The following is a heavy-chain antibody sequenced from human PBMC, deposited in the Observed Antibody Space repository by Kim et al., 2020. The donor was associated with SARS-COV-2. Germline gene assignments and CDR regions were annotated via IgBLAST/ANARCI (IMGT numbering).Heavy chain of an antibody. J-gene: IGHJ4*02. V-gene: IGHV4-34*01. D-gene: IGHD3-10*01. CDR3: ARGGYYGSGIHDY. CDR2: INHSGST. CDR1: GGSFSGYY. Sequence: SETLSLTCAVYGGSFSGYYWGWVRQPPGMGLEWIGEINHSGSTNYNPSLKSRVTISVDTSKIQVSLKLDSVTTADTAVYYCARGGYYGSGIHDYWGQGTLVTVSS.